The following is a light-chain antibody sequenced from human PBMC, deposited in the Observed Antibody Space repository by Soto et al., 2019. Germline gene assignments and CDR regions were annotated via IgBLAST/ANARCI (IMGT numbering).Light chain of an antibody. CDR1: SSDVGCYNY. CDR2: DVS. CDR3: CSYAGSYTYD. Sequence: QSALTQPRSVSGSPGQSVTISCTGTSSDVGCYNYVSWYQQHPGKDPKLMIYDVSKRPSVITDRFSGSKSGNTASLNISGLQAEDEADYYCCSYAGSYTYDFGTGTKVTVL. V-gene: IGLV2-11*01. J-gene: IGLJ1*01.